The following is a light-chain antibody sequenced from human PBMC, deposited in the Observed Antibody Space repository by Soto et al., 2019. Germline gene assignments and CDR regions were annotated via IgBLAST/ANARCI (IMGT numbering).Light chain of an antibody. CDR3: QQYGNSHPGT. CDR2: GAS. CDR1: QRLSNN. J-gene: IGKJ5*01. V-gene: IGKV3-20*01. Sequence: LSVSPGESATLSCRASQRLSNNVAWYQQRRGLPPRLLIYGASNRANGIPDRFSGSGSGADFTLTISRLEPEDFAFYFCQQYGNSHPGTFGQGTRLEIK.